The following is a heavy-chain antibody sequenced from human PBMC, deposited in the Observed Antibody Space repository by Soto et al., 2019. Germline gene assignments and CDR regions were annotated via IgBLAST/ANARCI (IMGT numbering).Heavy chain of an antibody. J-gene: IGHJ1*01. D-gene: IGHD3-22*01. CDR2: IIPIFGTA. CDR1: GGTFSSYA. Sequence: QVQLVQSGAEVKKPGSSVKVSCKASGGTFSSYAISWVRQAPGQGLEWMGGIIPIFGTANYAQKFQGRVTITADESTSTXYXXLSSLRSEDTAVYYCARGSYYDSSGYYYHFGYFQHWGQGTLVTVSS. CDR3: ARGSYYDSSGYYYHFGYFQH. V-gene: IGHV1-69*12.